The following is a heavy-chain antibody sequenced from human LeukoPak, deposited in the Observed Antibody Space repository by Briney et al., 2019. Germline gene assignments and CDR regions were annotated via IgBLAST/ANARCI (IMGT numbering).Heavy chain of an antibody. V-gene: IGHV1-69*05. D-gene: IGHD3-16*02. CDR1: GGTFSSYA. J-gene: IGHJ4*02. Sequence: SVKVSCKASGGTFSSYAISWVRQAPGQGLEWMGRIIPIFGTANYAQKFQGRVTITTDESTSTAYMELSSLRSEDTAVYYCAGTFVGVIADFPFDHWGQGTLVTVSS. CDR3: AGTFVGVIADFPFDH. CDR2: IIPIFGTA.